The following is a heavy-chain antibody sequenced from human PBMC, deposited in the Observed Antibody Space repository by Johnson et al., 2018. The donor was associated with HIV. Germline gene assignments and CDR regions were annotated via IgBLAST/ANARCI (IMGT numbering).Heavy chain of an antibody. D-gene: IGHD3-10*01. CDR2: INNDGSST. Sequence: VQLVESGGGLVQPGGSLRLSCAASGFTFSTYWMHWVRQVPGKGLMWVSRINNDGSSTNYADSVKGRFTISRDNSKNTLYLQMNSLRAEDTAVYYCARDSGLLLWSQGGFSAFDIWGQGTMVTVSS. J-gene: IGHJ3*02. V-gene: IGHV3-74*01. CDR1: GFTFSTYW. CDR3: ARDSGLLLWSQGGFSAFDI.